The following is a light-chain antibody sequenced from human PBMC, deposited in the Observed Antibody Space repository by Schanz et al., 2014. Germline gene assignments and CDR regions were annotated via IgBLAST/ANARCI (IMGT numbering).Light chain of an antibody. V-gene: IGLV1-40*01. CDR1: SSNIGAGYD. CDR2: GNS. CDR3: ATWDDNMNGPV. Sequence: QSVLTQPPSVSGAPGQRVTISCTGSSSNIGAGYDVHWYQQLPGTAPKLLIYGNSNRPSGVPDRFSGSKSGTSASLAISGLQSEDEADYYCATWDDNMNGPVFGTGTKVTVL. J-gene: IGLJ1*01.